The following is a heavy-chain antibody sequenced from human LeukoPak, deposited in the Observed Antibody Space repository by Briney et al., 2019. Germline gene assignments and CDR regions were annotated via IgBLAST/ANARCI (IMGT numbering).Heavy chain of an antibody. D-gene: IGHD3-3*01. Sequence: GGSLRLSCAASGFTFSSCSMTWVRQAPGKGLEWVSSISSSSSYIYYADSVKGRFTISRDNAKNSLYLQMNSLRAEDTAVYYCARVAIGLLEWSTYYFDYWGQGTLVTVSS. J-gene: IGHJ4*02. CDR1: GFTFSSCS. CDR2: ISSSSSYI. V-gene: IGHV3-21*01. CDR3: ARVAIGLLEWSTYYFDY.